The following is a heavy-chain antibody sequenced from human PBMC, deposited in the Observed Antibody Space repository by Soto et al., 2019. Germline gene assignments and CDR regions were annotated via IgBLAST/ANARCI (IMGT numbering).Heavy chain of an antibody. CDR3: AADTYYDFWSGYPSFDY. J-gene: IGHJ4*02. Sequence: ASVKVSCKASGFTFTSSAVQWVRQARGQRLEWIGWIVVGSGNTNYAQKFQERVTITRDMSTSTAYMELSSLRSVDTAVYYCAADTYYDFWSGYPSFDYWGQGTLVTVS. D-gene: IGHD3-3*01. CDR2: IVVGSGNT. V-gene: IGHV1-58*01. CDR1: GFTFTSSA.